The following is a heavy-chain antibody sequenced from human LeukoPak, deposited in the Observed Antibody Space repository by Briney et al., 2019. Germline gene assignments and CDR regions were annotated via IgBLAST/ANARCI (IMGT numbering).Heavy chain of an antibody. J-gene: IGHJ4*02. CDR2: INHSGST. CDR1: GGSFSGYY. D-gene: IGHD2-15*01. V-gene: IGHV4-34*01. Sequence: SETLSLTCAVYGGSFSGYYWSWIRQPPGKGLEWIGEINHSGSTNYNPSLKSRVTISVDTSKNQFSLKLSSVTAADTAVYYYARGSLYCSGGSCNPRLLSSFDYWGQGTLVTVSS. CDR3: ARGSLYCSGGSCNPRLLSSFDY.